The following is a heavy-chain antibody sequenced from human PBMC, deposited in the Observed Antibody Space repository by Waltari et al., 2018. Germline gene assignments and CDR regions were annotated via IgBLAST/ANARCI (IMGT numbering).Heavy chain of an antibody. CDR1: GFTFSSYS. J-gene: IGHJ3*02. D-gene: IGHD1-1*01. V-gene: IGHV3-48*01. Sequence: EVQLVESGGGLVQPGGSLRLSCAASGFTFSSYSMTWVRQAPGKGLEWVSYISSSSSTIYYADSVKGRFTISRDNAKNSLYLQMNSLRAEDTAVYYCARVLNDGGAGAFDIWGQGTMVTVSS. CDR2: ISSSSSTI. CDR3: ARVLNDGGAGAFDI.